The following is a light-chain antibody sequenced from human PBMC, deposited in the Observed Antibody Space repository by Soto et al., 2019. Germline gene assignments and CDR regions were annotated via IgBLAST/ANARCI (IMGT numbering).Light chain of an antibody. CDR2: DIS. Sequence: EVVMTHSPATLSVSPGERATLSCRASQTVSRNLAWYQQRPGQAPGLLIYDISNRAAGVPARFSGSGSETEFTLTIRSLQSEDFAVYFCQQYNNWPSFGQGTRLEIK. J-gene: IGKJ5*01. CDR3: QQYNNWPS. V-gene: IGKV3-15*01. CDR1: QTVSRN.